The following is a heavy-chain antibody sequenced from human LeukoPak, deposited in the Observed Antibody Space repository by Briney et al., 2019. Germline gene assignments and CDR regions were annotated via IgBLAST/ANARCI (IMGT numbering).Heavy chain of an antibody. J-gene: IGHJ5*02. V-gene: IGHV1-8*01. CDR2: MNPNSGNT. D-gene: IGHD3-3*01. Sequence: ASVKVSCKASGYTFTSYDINWVRQATGQGLEWMGWMNPNSGNTGYAQKFQGRVTMTRNTSISTAYMELSSLRSEDTAVYYCARETWYDFWSGYSRRSGFDPWGQGTLVTVSS. CDR1: GYTFTSYD. CDR3: ARETWYDFWSGYSRRSGFDP.